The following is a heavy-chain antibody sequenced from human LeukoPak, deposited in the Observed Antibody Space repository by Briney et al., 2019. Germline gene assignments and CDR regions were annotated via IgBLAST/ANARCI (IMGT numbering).Heavy chain of an antibody. CDR2: ISAYNTNT. CDR1: GYTFTSYG. Sequence: ASVKVSCKAPGYTFTSYGISWVRQAPGQGLEWMGWISAYNTNTNSAQNLQGRVTMTTDTSTNTAYMELRSLRSDDTAVYYCARDRSGYEGGDFWGQGTLVTVSS. CDR3: ARDRSGYEGGDF. V-gene: IGHV1-18*01. J-gene: IGHJ4*02. D-gene: IGHD5-12*01.